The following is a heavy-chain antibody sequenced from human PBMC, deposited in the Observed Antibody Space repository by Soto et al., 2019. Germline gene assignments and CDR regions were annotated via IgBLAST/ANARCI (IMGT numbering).Heavy chain of an antibody. CDR2: IGSDGRRD. Sequence: QVQLVESGGGVVQPGGSLRLSCAASGFTFGRHGMHWVRQAPGKGLEWVAVIGSDGRRDSYADSVKGRFTISRDNGQNTLYLQMNSLRAEDRAVYYCARDDDYGDNGLDYWGQGTRVTVSS. CDR3: ARDDDYGDNGLDY. D-gene: IGHD4-17*01. CDR1: GFTFGRHG. V-gene: IGHV3-33*01. J-gene: IGHJ4*02.